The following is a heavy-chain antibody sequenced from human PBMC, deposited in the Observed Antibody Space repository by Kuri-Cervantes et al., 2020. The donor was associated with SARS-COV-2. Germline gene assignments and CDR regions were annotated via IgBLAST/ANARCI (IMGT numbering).Heavy chain of an antibody. Sequence: GESLKISCAASGFTFSSYSMNWVRQAPGKGLEWVSSISSSSSYIYYADSVKGRFTISRENAKNSLYLQMNSLRAEDTAVYYCARVTTVTEGYWGQGTLVTVSS. CDR3: ARVTTVTEGY. V-gene: IGHV3-21*01. D-gene: IGHD4-11*01. J-gene: IGHJ4*02. CDR1: GFTFSSYS. CDR2: ISSSSSYI.